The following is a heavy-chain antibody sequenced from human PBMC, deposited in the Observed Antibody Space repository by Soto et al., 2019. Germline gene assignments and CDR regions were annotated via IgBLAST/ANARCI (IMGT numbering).Heavy chain of an antibody. V-gene: IGHV5-51*01. CDR3: VRPDSSGYYVY. Sequence: PGESLKISCEVSGYTFTNYWIGWVRKMPGKGLEGMAIIHPADSDTRYSPSCQGQVTISADKSISTAYLQWSSLKASDTAMYYCVRPDSSGYYVYWGQGTLITVSS. J-gene: IGHJ4*02. CDR1: GYTFTNYW. D-gene: IGHD3-22*01. CDR2: IHPADSDT.